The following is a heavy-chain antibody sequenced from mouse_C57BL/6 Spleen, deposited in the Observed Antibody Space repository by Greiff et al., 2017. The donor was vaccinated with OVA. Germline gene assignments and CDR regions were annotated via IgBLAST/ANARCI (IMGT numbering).Heavy chain of an antibody. Sequence: QVQLQQSGAELVRPGASVKLSCKASGYTFTDYYINWVKQRPGQGLEWIARIYPGSGNTYYNEKFKGKATLTAEKSSSTAYMQLSSLTSEDSAVYFCARSIGRQLSLDYWGQGTTLTVSS. CDR2: IYPGSGNT. J-gene: IGHJ2*01. V-gene: IGHV1-76*01. CDR3: ARSIGRQLSLDY. D-gene: IGHD3-2*02. CDR1: GYTFTDYY.